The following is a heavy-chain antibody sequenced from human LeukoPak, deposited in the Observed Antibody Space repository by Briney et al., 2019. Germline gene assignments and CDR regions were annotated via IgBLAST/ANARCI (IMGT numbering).Heavy chain of an antibody. D-gene: IGHD3-10*01. J-gene: IGHJ5*02. V-gene: IGHV4-34*01. CDR1: GGSFSGYY. CDR3: ARGVFGRFDP. CDR2: INQSGST. Sequence: SETLSLTCVVHGGSFSGYYWNWIRQPPGRELEWIGEINQSGSTNHNPSLKSRVTISVDTSKNQFSLNLNSVTAADTAAYYCARGVFGRFDPWGQGTLVTVSS.